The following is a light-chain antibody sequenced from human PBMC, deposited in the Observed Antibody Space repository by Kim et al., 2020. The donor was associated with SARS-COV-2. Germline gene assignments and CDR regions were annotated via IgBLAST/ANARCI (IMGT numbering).Light chain of an antibody. J-gene: IGLJ1*01. CDR3: SSFTTTNTYV. Sequence: QSALAQPASVSGSPGQSITISCTGTSSDVGRYTFVSWYQQHPGKAPKLMIYDVTKRPSGISDRFSGSKSGNTAFLTISGLQADDEADYYCSSFTTTNTYVFGLGTKVTVL. CDR1: SSDVGRYTF. V-gene: IGLV2-14*03. CDR2: DVT.